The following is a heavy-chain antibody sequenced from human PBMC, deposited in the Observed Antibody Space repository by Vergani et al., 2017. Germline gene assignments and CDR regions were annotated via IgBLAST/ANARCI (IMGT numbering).Heavy chain of an antibody. Sequence: QVQLVQSGAEVKKPGSSVKVSCKASGGTFSSYAISWVRQAPGQGLEWMGGIIPIFGTANYAQKFQGRVTITADESTSTAYMALSSLRSEDTAVYYCASLGRQIVGDGGVDPWGQGTLVTVSS. D-gene: IGHD1-26*01. CDR3: ASLGRQIVGDGGVDP. CDR2: IIPIFGTA. V-gene: IGHV1-69*01. J-gene: IGHJ5*02. CDR1: GGTFSSYA.